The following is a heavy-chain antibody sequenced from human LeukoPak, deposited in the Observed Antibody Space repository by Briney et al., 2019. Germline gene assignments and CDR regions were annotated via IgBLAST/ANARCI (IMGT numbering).Heavy chain of an antibody. CDR3: ARQLWLGGGGYYGMDV. CDR2: MIPIFGTA. Sequence: GASVKVSCKASGGTCSSYATSWVRQAPGQGLEWVGGMIPIFGTANYAQKFQGRGTITADKSTSKAYMELSSLRANDTAVYYCARQLWLGGGGYYGMDVWGKGTTVTVSS. D-gene: IGHD5-18*01. V-gene: IGHV1-69*06. CDR1: GGTCSSYA. J-gene: IGHJ6*04.